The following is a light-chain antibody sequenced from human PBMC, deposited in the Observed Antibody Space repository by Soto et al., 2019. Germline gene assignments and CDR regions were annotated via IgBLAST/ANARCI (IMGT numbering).Light chain of an antibody. J-gene: IGKJ1*01. CDR2: KAS. V-gene: IGKV1-5*03. CDR1: QSISSW. Sequence: DIQMTQSPSTLSASVGDRVTITCRASQSISSWLAWYQQKPGKVPNLLIYKASRLESGVPSRFSGSGSGTESTLTVISLQPDDFATYYCQQYYSYPWPFGQGTNVEIK. CDR3: QQYYSYPWP.